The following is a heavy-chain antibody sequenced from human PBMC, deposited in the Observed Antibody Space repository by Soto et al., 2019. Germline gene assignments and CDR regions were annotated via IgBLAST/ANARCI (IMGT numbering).Heavy chain of an antibody. V-gene: IGHV1-69*13. D-gene: IGHD2-15*01. J-gene: IGHJ6*02. CDR2: IIPIFGTA. CDR1: GGTFSSYA. CDR3: ARHPGGRGYYYGMDA. Sequence: SVKVSCKASGGTFSSYAISWVRQAPGQGLEWMGGIIPIFGTANYAQKFQGRVTITADESTSTAYMELSSLRSEDTAVYYCARHPGGRGYYYGMDAWGQGTTVTVSS.